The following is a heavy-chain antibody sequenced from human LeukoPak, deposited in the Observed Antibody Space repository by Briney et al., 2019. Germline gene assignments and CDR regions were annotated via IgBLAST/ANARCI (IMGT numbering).Heavy chain of an antibody. Sequence: GESLQISCKGSEYSFTNYWIGWVRQMPGKGLEWMGIIHPGDSHTWYSPSFQGQVTISADKSISMAYLQWSSLKASDTAMYFCARQPGMTAKSWYFDLWGRGTLVTVSS. J-gene: IGHJ2*01. V-gene: IGHV5-51*01. CDR2: IHPGDSHT. CDR1: EYSFTNYW. D-gene: IGHD2-2*01. CDR3: ARQPGMTAKSWYFDL.